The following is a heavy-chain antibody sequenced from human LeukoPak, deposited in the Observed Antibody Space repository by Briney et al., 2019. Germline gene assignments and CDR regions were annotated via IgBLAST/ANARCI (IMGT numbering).Heavy chain of an antibody. CDR3: ARGIEGWLQLGAFDI. CDR1: GFTVSSNY. D-gene: IGHD5-24*01. J-gene: IGHJ3*02. Sequence: GGSLRLSCAASGFTVSSNYMSWVRQGPGKGLEWVSVIYSGGSTYYADSVKGRFTISRDNSKNTLYLQMNSLRAEDTAVYYCARGIEGWLQLGAFDIWGQGTMVTVSS. V-gene: IGHV3-53*01. CDR2: IYSGGST.